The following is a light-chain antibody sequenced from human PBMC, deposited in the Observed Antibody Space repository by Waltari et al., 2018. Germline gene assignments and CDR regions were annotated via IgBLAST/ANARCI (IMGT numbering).Light chain of an antibody. Sequence: DIVMTQSPDSLAVSLGERATIHCKSSQTVLYRDNNKNYLTWYQQKPGQTPMLPFYWATIRESGGPDRLSASGSGTDFLLTISSLQAEDVAVYYCHQHYTTPWTFGQGTKVEIK. CDR2: WAT. CDR3: HQHYTTPWT. J-gene: IGKJ1*01. V-gene: IGKV4-1*01. CDR1: QTVLYRDNNKNY.